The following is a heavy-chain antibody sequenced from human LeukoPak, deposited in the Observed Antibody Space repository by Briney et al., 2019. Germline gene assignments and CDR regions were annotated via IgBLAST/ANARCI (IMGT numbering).Heavy chain of an antibody. V-gene: IGHV3-7*01. D-gene: IGHD3-22*01. Sequence: PGGSLRLSCAASGFTFSSYWMSWVRQAPGKGLEWVANIKQDGSEKNYVDSVKGRFTISRDNAKNSLYLQMNSLRAEDTAVYYCARSRGPSYYYDSSGYPSGYWGQGTLVTVSS. CDR3: ARSRGPSYYYDSSGYPSGY. CDR2: IKQDGSEK. CDR1: GFTFSSYW. J-gene: IGHJ4*02.